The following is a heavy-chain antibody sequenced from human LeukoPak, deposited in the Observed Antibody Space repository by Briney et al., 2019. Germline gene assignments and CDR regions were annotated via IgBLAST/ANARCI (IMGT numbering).Heavy chain of an antibody. Sequence: GASVNVSCKASGYTLTTYGLSWVRQAPGQGIEWMGWISAYNGKTSYAQKFQGRVTMTTDTSTSTAYMELRSLSSDDTAMYYCAREGKFYDILTGYSTAANWFDPWGQGTLVTVSS. CDR3: AREGKFYDILTGYSTAANWFDP. J-gene: IGHJ5*02. V-gene: IGHV1-18*01. CDR1: GYTLTTYG. CDR2: ISAYNGKT. D-gene: IGHD3-9*01.